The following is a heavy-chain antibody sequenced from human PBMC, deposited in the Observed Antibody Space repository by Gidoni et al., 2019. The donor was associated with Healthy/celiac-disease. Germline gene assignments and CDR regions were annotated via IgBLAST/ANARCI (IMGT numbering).Heavy chain of an antibody. CDR1: VASSSRSSYY. V-gene: IGHV4-39*07. Sequence: LQLQESGPGLVTPSATLSPSCTVSVASSSRSSYYWGWTRPTPGQGLEWIGSIYYSGSTYYNPSLKSRGTISVDTSKNQFSLKLSSVSAADTAVYYCARDRPPGWAGGYYFDYWGQGTLVTVSS. J-gene: IGHJ4*02. D-gene: IGHD3-16*01. CDR2: IYYSGST. CDR3: ARDRPPGWAGGYYFDY.